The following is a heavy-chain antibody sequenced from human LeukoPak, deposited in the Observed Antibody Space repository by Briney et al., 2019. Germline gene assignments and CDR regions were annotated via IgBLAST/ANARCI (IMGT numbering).Heavy chain of an antibody. D-gene: IGHD6-19*01. V-gene: IGHV3-66*02. CDR2: IYSGGST. CDR1: GFTVSSNY. Sequence: GGSLRLSCAASGFTVSSNYMSWVRQAPGKGLEWVSVIYSGGSTYYADSVKGRFTISRDNSKNTLYLQMNSLRAEDTAVYYCARDISGWYPSYGMDVWGQGTTVTVSS. CDR3: ARDISGWYPSYGMDV. J-gene: IGHJ6*02.